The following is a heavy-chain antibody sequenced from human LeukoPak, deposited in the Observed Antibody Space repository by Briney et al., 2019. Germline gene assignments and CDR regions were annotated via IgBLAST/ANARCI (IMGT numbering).Heavy chain of an antibody. J-gene: IGHJ4*02. CDR3: AKDGAYYDILTGYYSAYYFDY. CDR2: ISGGGGST. Sequence: GGSLRLSCAASGFTFSSYAMSWVRQAPGKGLEWVSAISGGGGSTYYADSVKGRFTISRDNSKNTLYLQMNSLRAEDTAVYYCAKDGAYYDILTGYYSAYYFDYWGQGTLVTVSS. V-gene: IGHV3-23*01. CDR1: GFTFSSYA. D-gene: IGHD3-9*01.